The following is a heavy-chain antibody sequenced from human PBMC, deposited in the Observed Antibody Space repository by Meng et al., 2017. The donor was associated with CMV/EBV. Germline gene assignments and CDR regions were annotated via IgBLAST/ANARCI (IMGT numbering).Heavy chain of an antibody. D-gene: IGHD3-3*01. CDR3: TRPTLWSGYYSGY. CDR1: GFTFSGSA. V-gene: IGHV3-73*01. J-gene: IGHJ4*02. CDR2: IRSKANSYAT. Sequence: GESLKISCAASGFTFSGSAMHWVRQASGKGLEWVGRIRSKANSYATAYAASVKGRFTISRDDSKNTAYLQMNSLKTEDTAVYYCTRPTLWSGYYSGYWGQGPLVTVSS.